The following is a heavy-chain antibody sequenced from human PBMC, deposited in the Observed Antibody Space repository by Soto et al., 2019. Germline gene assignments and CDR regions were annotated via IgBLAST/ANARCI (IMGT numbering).Heavy chain of an antibody. D-gene: IGHD3-16*01. CDR2: IYYRGST. J-gene: IGHJ6*02. V-gene: IGHV4-59*11. CDR1: GGSISSHY. CDR3: ARDGGEASGMDV. Sequence: SETLSLTCTVSGGSISSHYWSWVRQAPGKGLEWIGHIYYRGSTSYNPSLRSRSTISVDTSNNQFSLKLNSVTTADTAVYYCARDGGEASGMDVWGQGTKVTVSS.